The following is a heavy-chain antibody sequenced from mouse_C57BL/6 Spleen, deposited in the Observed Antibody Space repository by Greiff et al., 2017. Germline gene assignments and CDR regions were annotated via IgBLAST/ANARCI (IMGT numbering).Heavy chain of an antibody. V-gene: IGHV5-16*01. Sequence: EVQLVESEGGLVQPGSSMKLSCTASGFTFSDYYMAWVRQVPEKGLEWVANINYDGSSTYYLDSLKSRFIISRDNAKNILYLQMSSLKSEDTATYYCARRSLYSNLDYWGQGTTLTVSS. CDR2: INYDGSST. J-gene: IGHJ2*01. D-gene: IGHD2-5*01. CDR1: GFTFSDYY. CDR3: ARRSLYSNLDY.